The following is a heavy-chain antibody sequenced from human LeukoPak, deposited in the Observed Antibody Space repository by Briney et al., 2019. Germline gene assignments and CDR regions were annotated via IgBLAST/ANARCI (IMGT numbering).Heavy chain of an antibody. J-gene: IGHJ6*04. CDR1: GYTFTSYG. V-gene: IGHV1-18*04. CDR2: ISAYNGNT. D-gene: IGHD2-2*01. Sequence: ASAKVYCKASGYTFTSYGISWVRQAPGQGLEWMGWISAYNGNTNYAQKLQGRVTMTTDTSTSTAYMELRSLRSDDTAAYYCARDIVVVPAANYYYYGMDVWGKGTTVTVSS. CDR3: ARDIVVVPAANYYYYGMDV.